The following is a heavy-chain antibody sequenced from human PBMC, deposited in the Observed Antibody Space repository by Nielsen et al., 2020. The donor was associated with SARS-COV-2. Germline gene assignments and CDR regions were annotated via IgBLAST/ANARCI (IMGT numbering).Heavy chain of an antibody. CDR3: ARHKGYRYHGEIFDY. D-gene: IGHD1-14*01. Sequence: GESLKISCKGSGYSFTNYWIGWVRQMPGKGLEWMGIIYPGDSDTRYSPSFQGQVTMSADKSISAAYLQWSGLKASDTAMYYCARHKGYRYHGEIFDYWGQGTLVTVSS. J-gene: IGHJ4*02. CDR2: IYPGDSDT. V-gene: IGHV5-51*01. CDR1: GYSFTNYW.